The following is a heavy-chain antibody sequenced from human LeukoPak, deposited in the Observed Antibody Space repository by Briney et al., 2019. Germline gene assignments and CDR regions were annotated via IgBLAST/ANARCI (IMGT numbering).Heavy chain of an antibody. Sequence: ASVKVSCKVSGYTLTELSMHWVRQAPGKGLEWMGGFDPEDGETIYAQKFQGRVTMTEDTSTDTAYMELSSLRSEDTAVYYCAVLRYFDWLADYFDYWGQGPWSPSPQ. CDR3: AVLRYFDWLADYFDY. V-gene: IGHV1-24*01. D-gene: IGHD3-9*01. CDR2: FDPEDGET. J-gene: IGHJ4*02. CDR1: GYTLTELS.